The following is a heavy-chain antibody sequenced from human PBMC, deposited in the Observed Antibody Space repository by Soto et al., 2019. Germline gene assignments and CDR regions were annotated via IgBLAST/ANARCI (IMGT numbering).Heavy chain of an antibody. J-gene: IGHJ6*01. CDR2: ISYDGSNK. Sequence: LRLSCAASGFTFSSYGMHWVRQAPGKGLEWVAVISYDGSNKYYADSVKGRFTISRDNSKDTLYLQMNSLRAEDTAVYYCAKDQIAAVYYYYGMDVWGQGTTVTVSS. D-gene: IGHD6-25*01. V-gene: IGHV3-30*18. CDR1: GFTFSSYG. CDR3: AKDQIAAVYYYYGMDV.